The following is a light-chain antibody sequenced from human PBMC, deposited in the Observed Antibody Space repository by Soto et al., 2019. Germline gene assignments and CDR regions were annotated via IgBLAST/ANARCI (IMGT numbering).Light chain of an antibody. CDR1: QSISSSY. CDR3: HQYGSSSYT. J-gene: IGKJ2*01. V-gene: IGKV3-20*01. Sequence: EIVLTQSPGTLSLSPGERATLSCRASQSISSSYLAWYQQKPGQAPRLLIYAASSRATGIPDRFSGSGSGTDFPLTISRLEPEDFAVYYCHQYGSSSYTFGQATQLAIK. CDR2: AAS.